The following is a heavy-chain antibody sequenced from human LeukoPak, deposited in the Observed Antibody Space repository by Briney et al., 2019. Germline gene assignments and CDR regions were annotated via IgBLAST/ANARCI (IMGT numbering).Heavy chain of an antibody. J-gene: IGHJ4*02. CDR1: GGSISSYY. CDR3: ATISGTCFLDH. D-gene: IGHD3-10*01. Sequence: PSETLSLTCTVSGGSISSYYWSWIRQPPGKGLEWIGEINHSGSTNYNPSLKSRVTMSVDTSKNQFSLKMSSVTAADTAMYYCATISGTCFLDHWAQGTLVTVSS. V-gene: IGHV4-34*01. CDR2: INHSGST.